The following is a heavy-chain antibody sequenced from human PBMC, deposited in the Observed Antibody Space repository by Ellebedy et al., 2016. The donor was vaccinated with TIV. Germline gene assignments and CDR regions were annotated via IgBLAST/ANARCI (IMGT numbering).Heavy chain of an antibody. CDR2: IKEDGSDK. CDR1: GFTFNNYW. Sequence: PGGSLRLSCATSGFTFNNYWMSWVRQAPGQGLEWVANIKEDGSDKNYVDSVKGRFTISRDNARNSLYLQMNSLRAEDTAVYYCARDLHFAFDYWGRGTLVTVSS. V-gene: IGHV3-7*01. J-gene: IGHJ4*02. CDR3: ARDLHFAFDY.